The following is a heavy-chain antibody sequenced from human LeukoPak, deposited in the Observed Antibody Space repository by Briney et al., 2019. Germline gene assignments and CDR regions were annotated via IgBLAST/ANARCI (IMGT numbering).Heavy chain of an antibody. CDR3: AGYDFWSGYYWDY. J-gene: IGHJ4*02. CDR1: GGSISSYY. D-gene: IGHD3-3*01. Sequence: SETLSLTCTVSGGSISSYYWSWIRQPPGKGLEWIGYIYYSGSTNYNPSLKSRVTIPVDTSKNQFSLKLSSVTAADTAVYYCAGYDFWSGYYWDYWGQGTLVTVSS. V-gene: IGHV4-59*01. CDR2: IYYSGST.